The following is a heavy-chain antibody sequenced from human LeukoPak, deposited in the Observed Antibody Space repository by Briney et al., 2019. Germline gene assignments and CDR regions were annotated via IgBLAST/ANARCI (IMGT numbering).Heavy chain of an antibody. D-gene: IGHD6-19*01. CDR2: IYYSGTT. CDR1: GGSVSSGSYY. J-gene: IGHJ4*02. CDR3: ARVMGSGWTGFDY. V-gene: IGHV4-61*01. Sequence: SETLSLTCTVSGGSVSSGSYYWSWIQQPPGKGLEWIGYIYYSGTTNYSPSLKSRVTISVDTSKNQFSLKLSSVTAADTAVYYCARVMGSGWTGFDYWGQGTLVTVSS.